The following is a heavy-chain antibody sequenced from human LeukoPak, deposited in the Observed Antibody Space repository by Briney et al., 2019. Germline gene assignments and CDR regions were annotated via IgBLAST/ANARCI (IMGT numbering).Heavy chain of an antibody. Sequence: SETLSLTCTVSGASISNYYWSWIRQTPEKGLEWMGHIHSSGGSSYFPSLKSRLTLSIDTSRNQLSLKLPSVTAADTAVYFCARLGSYHDFWGQGALVTVSS. CDR1: GASISNYY. CDR3: ARLGSYHDF. V-gene: IGHV4-4*09. D-gene: IGHD1-26*01. J-gene: IGHJ4*02. CDR2: IHSSGGS.